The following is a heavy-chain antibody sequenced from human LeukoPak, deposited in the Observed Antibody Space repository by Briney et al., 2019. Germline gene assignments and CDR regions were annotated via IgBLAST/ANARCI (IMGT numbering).Heavy chain of an antibody. Sequence: ASVKVSCKASGYTFTGYYMHWVRQAPGQGLEWMGWINPNSGGTNYAQKFQGRVTMTRDTSISTAYTELSRLRSDDTAVYYCARVSSRGYSYGYGYWGQGTLVTVSS. D-gene: IGHD5-18*01. J-gene: IGHJ4*02. V-gene: IGHV1-2*02. CDR1: GYTFTGYY. CDR2: INPNSGGT. CDR3: ARVSSRGYSYGYGY.